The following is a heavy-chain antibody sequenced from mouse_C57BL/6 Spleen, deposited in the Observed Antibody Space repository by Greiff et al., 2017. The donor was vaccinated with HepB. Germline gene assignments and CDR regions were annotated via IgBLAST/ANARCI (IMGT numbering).Heavy chain of an antibody. V-gene: IGHV7-3*01. CDR3: ASLWDQGYAMDY. CDR1: GFTFTDYY. J-gene: IGHJ4*01. Sequence: EVKVVESGGGLVQPGGSLSLSCAASGFTFTDYYMSWVRQPPGKALEWLGFIRNKANGYTTEYSASVKGRFTISRDNSQSILYLQMNALRAEDSATYYCASLWDQGYAMDYWGQVTSVTVSS. D-gene: IGHD4-1*01. CDR2: IRNKANGYTT.